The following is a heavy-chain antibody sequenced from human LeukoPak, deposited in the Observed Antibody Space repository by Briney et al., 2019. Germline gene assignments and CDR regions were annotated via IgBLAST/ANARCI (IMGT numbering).Heavy chain of an antibody. J-gene: IGHJ4*02. CDR1: GYSFTSYW. CDR3: ARLGCSSTSCYMGGEDGSYLDY. Sequence: GESLKISCKGSGYSFTSYWIGWVRQMPGKGLGWRGIIYPGDSDTRYSPSFQGQVTISADKSISTAYLQWSSLKASDTAMYYCARLGCSSTSCYMGGEDGSYLDYWGQGTLVTVSS. V-gene: IGHV5-51*01. D-gene: IGHD2-2*02. CDR2: IYPGDSDT.